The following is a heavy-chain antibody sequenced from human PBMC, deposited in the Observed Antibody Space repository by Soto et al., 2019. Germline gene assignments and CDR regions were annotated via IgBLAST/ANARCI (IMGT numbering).Heavy chain of an antibody. J-gene: IGHJ4*02. CDR2: ISANNGNT. CDR1: GYGFTTYG. Sequence: QVHLVQSGAEVKKPGASVKVSCKGSGYGFTTYGITWVRQAPGQGLEWMAWISANNGNTKYAQKLQGRVTVTRDTATSTDYMELRSLRDDDTALYCCARGRHGDYWGQGAMVTVSS. CDR3: ARGRHGDY. V-gene: IGHV1-18*01.